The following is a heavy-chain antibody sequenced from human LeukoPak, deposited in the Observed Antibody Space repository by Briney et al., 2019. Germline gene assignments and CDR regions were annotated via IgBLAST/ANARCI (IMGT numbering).Heavy chain of an antibody. Sequence: GGSLRLSCAASGFTFSSYAMHWVRQAPGKGLEWEAVISYDGSNKYYADSVKGRFTISRDNSKNTLYLQMNSLRAEDTAVYYCAKDGTTVTTFSLWGQGTLVTVSS. D-gene: IGHD4-17*01. V-gene: IGHV3-30-3*01. CDR2: ISYDGSNK. J-gene: IGHJ4*02. CDR1: GFTFSSYA. CDR3: AKDGTTVTTFSL.